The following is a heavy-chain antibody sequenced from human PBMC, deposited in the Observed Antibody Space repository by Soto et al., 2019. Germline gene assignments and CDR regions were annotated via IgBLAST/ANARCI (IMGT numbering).Heavy chain of an antibody. CDR3: AKDSRAGYDFWSGGDFDY. D-gene: IGHD3-3*01. V-gene: IGHV3-30*18. CDR2: ISYDGSNK. CDR1: GFTFSSYG. J-gene: IGHJ4*02. Sequence: QVQLVESGGGVVQPGRSLRLSCAASGFTFSSYGMHWVRQAPGKGLEWVAVISYDGSNKYYADSVKGRFTISRDNSKNTLYLQMNSLRAEDTAVYYCAKDSRAGYDFWSGGDFDYWGQGTLLTVSS.